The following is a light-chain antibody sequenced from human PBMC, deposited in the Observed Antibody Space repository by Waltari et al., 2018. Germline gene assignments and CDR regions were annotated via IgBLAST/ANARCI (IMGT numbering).Light chain of an antibody. J-gene: IGKJ1*01. CDR2: DTS. V-gene: IGKV3-11*01. CDR1: QSITNY. CDR3: QQRSNWLRT. Sequence: EIVLTQSPATLSLSPGERATLSCRASQSITNYLAWYQQKPGQAPRLLIYDTSKRATDIPVRFSGSGSGTDFTLTISSLEPEDFAVYYCQQRSNWLRTFGQVTTVAIK.